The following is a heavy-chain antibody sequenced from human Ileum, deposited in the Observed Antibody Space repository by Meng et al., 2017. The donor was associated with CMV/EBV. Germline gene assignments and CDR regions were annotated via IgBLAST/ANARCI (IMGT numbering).Heavy chain of an antibody. CDR2: IHTSGTT. CDR3: AREKSSCTSSTCYGVDS. CDR1: DGSISSYY. Sequence: GLPQDAGRGLGRPWETLTLTCTVSDGSISSYYWSWTRQSAGKGLEWIGRIHTSGTTNYNPSLKSRVTLSLDTSKDQFSLKLTSVTAADTAVYYCAREKSSCTSSTCYGVDSWGQGTLVTVSS. J-gene: IGHJ4*02. D-gene: IGHD2-2*01. V-gene: IGHV4-4*07.